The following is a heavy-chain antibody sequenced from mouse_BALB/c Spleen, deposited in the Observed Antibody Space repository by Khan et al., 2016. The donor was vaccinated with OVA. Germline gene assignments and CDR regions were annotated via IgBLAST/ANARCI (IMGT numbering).Heavy chain of an antibody. Sequence: EVQLQESGPGLVKPSQSLSLTCSVTGYSITSNYAWTWIRQFPGNKLEWMGYISYSDYTSYNPSLKGRISITRDTSKNQFFLQLSSLTTEDTATXYCARTNYYGYYFDYWGPGTTLTVSS. CDR2: ISYSDYT. J-gene: IGHJ2*01. V-gene: IGHV3-2*02. CDR3: ARTNYYGYYFDY. CDR1: GYSITSNYA. D-gene: IGHD1-1*01.